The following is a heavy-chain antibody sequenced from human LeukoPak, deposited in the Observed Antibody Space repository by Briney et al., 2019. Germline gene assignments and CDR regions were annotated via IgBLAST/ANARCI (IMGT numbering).Heavy chain of an antibody. D-gene: IGHD1-26*01. CDR3: APRNVGATLFDY. J-gene: IGHJ4*02. CDR1: GFTFSSYA. Sequence: PGGSLRLSCSASGFTFSSYAMHWVRQAPGKGLEYVSAISSNGGSAYYADSVKGRFTISRDNSKNTLYLQMSGLRAEDTAVYYCAPRNVGATLFDYWGQGTLVTVSS. V-gene: IGHV3-64D*06. CDR2: ISSNGGSA.